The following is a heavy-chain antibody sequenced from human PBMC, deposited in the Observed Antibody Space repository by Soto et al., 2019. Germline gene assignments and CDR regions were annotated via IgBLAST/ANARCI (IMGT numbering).Heavy chain of an antibody. J-gene: IGHJ4*02. CDR2: VYYRGRS. D-gene: IGHD2-8*01. CDR3: VSQRTSVLTQAYFDY. Sequence: PSETLSLTCTVSGGSVSNSNYYWVWIRHSPGKGLEWIGSVYYRGRSYSKSSFKSRVTISVDTSKNQFSLNLNSVTASDTAVYFCVSQRTSVLTQAYFDYWGPGALVTVSS. CDR1: GGSVSNSNYY. V-gene: IGHV4-39*01.